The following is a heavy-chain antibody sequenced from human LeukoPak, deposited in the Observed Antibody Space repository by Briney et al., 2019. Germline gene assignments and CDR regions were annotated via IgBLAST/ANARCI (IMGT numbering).Heavy chain of an antibody. Sequence: SETLSLTCAVYGGSFSGYYWSWIRQPPGKGLEWIGEINHSGSTNYNPSLKSRVTISVDTSKNQFSLKLSSVTAADTAVYYCARRPGAAGYYYDSSGYYNPLDYWGQGTLVTVSS. CDR2: INHSGST. D-gene: IGHD3-22*01. CDR1: GGSFSGYY. V-gene: IGHV4-34*01. CDR3: ARRPGAAGYYYDSSGYYNPLDY. J-gene: IGHJ4*02.